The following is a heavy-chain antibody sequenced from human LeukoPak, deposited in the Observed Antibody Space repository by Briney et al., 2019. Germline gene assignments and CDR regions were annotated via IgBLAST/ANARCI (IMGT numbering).Heavy chain of an antibody. Sequence: GGSLRLSCAASGFTFSSYWKSWVRQAPGKGLEWVANIKQDGSEKYYVDSVKGRFTISRDNAKNSLYLQMNSLRAEDTAVYYCARGGSTVTQTVFDYWGQGTLVTVSS. D-gene: IGHD4-17*01. V-gene: IGHV3-7*01. J-gene: IGHJ4*02. CDR3: ARGGSTVTQTVFDY. CDR1: GFTFSSYW. CDR2: IKQDGSEK.